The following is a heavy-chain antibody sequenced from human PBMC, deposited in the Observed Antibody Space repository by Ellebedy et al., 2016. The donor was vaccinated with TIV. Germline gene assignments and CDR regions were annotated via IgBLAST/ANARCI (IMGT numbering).Heavy chain of an antibody. CDR1: GGSFSGYY. CDR2: INHSGST. D-gene: IGHD1-26*01. Sequence: GSLRLXXAVYGGSFSGYYWSWIRQPPGKALEWIGEINHSGSTNYNPSLKSRVTISVDTSKNQFSLKLSSVTAADTAVYYCARSRGSSPTFDYWGQGTLVTVSS. J-gene: IGHJ4*02. V-gene: IGHV4-34*01. CDR3: ARSRGSSPTFDY.